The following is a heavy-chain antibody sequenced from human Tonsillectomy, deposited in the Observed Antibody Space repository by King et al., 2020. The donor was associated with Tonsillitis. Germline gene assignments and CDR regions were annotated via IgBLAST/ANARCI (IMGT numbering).Heavy chain of an antibody. D-gene: IGHD5-24*01. CDR3: ARGIDVYNWFDY. CDR1: GFNFDDYG. V-gene: IGHV3-20*04. Sequence: VQLVESGGGVVRPGDSLRLSCVASGFNFDDYGMGWVRQSPGKGLEWVSGINWSGVNTEYGDSMKGRFTISRDNAKNSLFLQMNSLRAEDTALYYCARGIDVYNWFDYWGQGTLVTVSS. CDR2: INWSGVNT. J-gene: IGHJ4*02.